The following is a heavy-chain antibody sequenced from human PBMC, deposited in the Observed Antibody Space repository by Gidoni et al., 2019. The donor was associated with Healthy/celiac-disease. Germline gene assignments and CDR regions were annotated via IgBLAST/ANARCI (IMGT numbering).Heavy chain of an antibody. V-gene: IGHV1-69*01. CDR3: AGPYPGIQLWSPQFYYYYGMDV. J-gene: IGHJ6*02. D-gene: IGHD5-18*01. Sequence: QVQLVQSGAEVKKPGSSVKVSCKASGGTFSRYAISWVRQAPGQGLEWMGGIIPIFGTANYAQKCQGRVTITADESTSTAYMELSSLRSEDTAVYYCAGPYPGIQLWSPQFYYYYGMDVWGQGTTVTVSS. CDR1: GGTFSRYA. CDR2: IIPIFGTA.